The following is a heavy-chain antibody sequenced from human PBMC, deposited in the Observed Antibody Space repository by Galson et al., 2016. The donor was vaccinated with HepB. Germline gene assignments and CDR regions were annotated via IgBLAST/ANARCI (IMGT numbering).Heavy chain of an antibody. D-gene: IGHD3-10*01. CDR1: GFTFSSYG. CDR3: ANYLGYGSGRPGYFHS. J-gene: IGHJ4*02. Sequence: SLRLSCAASGFTFSSYGMHWVRQAPGKGLEWVSVISAASNTYYTDSVKGRFTISRDNSKTTLYREMNSLRVEDTAVYFCANYLGYGSGRPGYFHSWGQGTLVTVSP. CDR2: ISAASNT. V-gene: IGHV3-NL1*01.